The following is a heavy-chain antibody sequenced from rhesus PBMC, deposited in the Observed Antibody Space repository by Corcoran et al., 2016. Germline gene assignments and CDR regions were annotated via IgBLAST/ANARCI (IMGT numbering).Heavy chain of an antibody. CDR2: IYWDNYK. CDR3: VRVDWLKTPNYGTFDF. V-gene: IGHV2S1*01. D-gene: IGHD1-26*01. Sequence: QVTLKESGPALVKPTQTLTLTCSIAWFSLSPDFVGVGWLRQPPAKALDWLSNIYWDNYKYYSSALRPRLTISKDASGNQVVLTMTNMDPVDTATYYCVRVDWLKTPNYGTFDFWGQGVVVTVSS. J-gene: IGHJ4*01. CDR1: WFSLSPDFVG.